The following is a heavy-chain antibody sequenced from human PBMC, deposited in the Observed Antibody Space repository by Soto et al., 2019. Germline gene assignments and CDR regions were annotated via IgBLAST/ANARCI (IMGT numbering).Heavy chain of an antibody. J-gene: IGHJ6*02. CDR1: GFTFSSYS. D-gene: IGHD2-8*01. CDR2: ISSSSSYI. Sequence: EVQLVESGGGLVKPGGSLRLSCAASGFTFSSYSMNWVRQAPGTGLEWVSSISSSSSYIYYADSVKGRFTISRDNAKNSLYLQMNSLRAEDTAVYYCARDCTDVSVYGMDVWGQGTTVTVSS. CDR3: ARDCTDVSVYGMDV. V-gene: IGHV3-21*01.